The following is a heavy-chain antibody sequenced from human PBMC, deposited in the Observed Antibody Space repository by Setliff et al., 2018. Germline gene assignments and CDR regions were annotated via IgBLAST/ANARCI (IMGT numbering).Heavy chain of an antibody. Sequence: SETLSLTCAVYGESLRGYYWTWIRQSPGKGLEWIGEINHDGGSNYNPSLKSRVTMSIDMSEKQFSLKLRPVTVADTAVYYCARGQDYYDPSGYYKLGYWGPGTLVTVSS. CDR2: INHDGGS. CDR1: GESLRGYY. D-gene: IGHD3-22*01. V-gene: IGHV4-34*01. J-gene: IGHJ4*02. CDR3: ARGQDYYDPSGYYKLGY.